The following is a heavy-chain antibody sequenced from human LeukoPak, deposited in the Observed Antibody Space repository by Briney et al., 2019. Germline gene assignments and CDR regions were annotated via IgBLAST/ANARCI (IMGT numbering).Heavy chain of an antibody. Sequence: HGASVKVSCKASRYTFTGYYMHWVRQAPGQGLEWMGWINPNSGGTNYAQKFQGRVTMTRDTSISTAYMELSRLRSDDTAVYYCARDLQSSSGYYYVVGYWGQGTLVTVSS. CDR2: INPNSGGT. V-gene: IGHV1-2*02. D-gene: IGHD3-22*01. CDR1: RYTFTGYY. CDR3: ARDLQSSSGYYYVVGY. J-gene: IGHJ4*02.